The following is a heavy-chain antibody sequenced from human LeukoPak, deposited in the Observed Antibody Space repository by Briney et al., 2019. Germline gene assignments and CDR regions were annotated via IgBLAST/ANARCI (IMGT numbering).Heavy chain of an antibody. V-gene: IGHV4-59*12. CDR2: IYYSGGT. J-gene: IGHJ4*02. CDR1: GGSISSYY. D-gene: IGHD3-10*01. CDR3: AGDYGSGSYQG. Sequence: PSETLSLTCTVSGGSISSYYWSWIRQPPGKGLEWIGYIYYSGGTNYNPSLKSRVTISVDTSKNQFSLKLSSVTAADTAVYYCAGDYGSGSYQGWGQGTLVTVSS.